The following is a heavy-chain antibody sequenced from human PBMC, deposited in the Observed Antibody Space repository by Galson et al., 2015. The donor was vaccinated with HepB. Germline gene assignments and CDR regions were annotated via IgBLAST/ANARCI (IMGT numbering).Heavy chain of an antibody. CDR2: VSSVGNDA. V-gene: IGHV3-23*01. J-gene: IGHJ4*02. CDR3: SSPEARSGSYHQGLFAY. D-gene: IGHD1-26*01. Sequence: SLRLSCAASGFRFSTSAMSWVRQAPGKGLEWVATVSSVGNDAAYLDSVTGRFTISRDNSKSTLYLQMSRLTAGDTAMYYCSSPEARSGSYHQGLFAYWGQGALVTVSS. CDR1: GFRFSTSA.